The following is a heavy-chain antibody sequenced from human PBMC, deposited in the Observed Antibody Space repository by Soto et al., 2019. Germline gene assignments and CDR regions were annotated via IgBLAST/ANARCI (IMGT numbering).Heavy chain of an antibody. V-gene: IGHV4-39*01. CDR1: VGSISSSSYY. D-gene: IGHD4-17*01. CDR3: ARQADRAPTVVRF. Sequence: PSETLSLTCTVSVGSISSSSYYWGWIRQPPGKGLEWIGSIYYSGSTYYNPSLKSRVTISVDTSKNQFSLKLSSVTAADTAVYYCARQADRAPTVVRFWGQGTLVTVSS. CDR2: IYYSGST. J-gene: IGHJ4*02.